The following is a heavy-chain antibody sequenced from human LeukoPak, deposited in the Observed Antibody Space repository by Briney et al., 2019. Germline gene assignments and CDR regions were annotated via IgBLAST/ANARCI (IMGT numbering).Heavy chain of an antibody. J-gene: IGHJ4*02. CDR3: ARGPQEQHLTSFDY. D-gene: IGHD6-13*01. Sequence: ASVKVSFKASGYTFTGYYMHWVRQAPGQGLEWMGWINPNGGGANYAQKFQGMVTLTRDTSISTVYMELSRLTSDDTAVYYCARGPQEQHLTSFDYWGQGTLVTVSS. V-gene: IGHV1-2*02. CDR1: GYTFTGYY. CDR2: INPNGGGA.